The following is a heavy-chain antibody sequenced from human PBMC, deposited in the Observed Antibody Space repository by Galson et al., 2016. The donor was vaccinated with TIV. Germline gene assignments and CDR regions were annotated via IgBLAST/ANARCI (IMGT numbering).Heavy chain of an antibody. Sequence: VKVSCKASGYDFTSCAMNWVRQAPGQGLEWLGWINTRNGHQTYAQGFTGRFVFSLDTSVSTAFLQISGLTADETAVYYCSRSGDYNYYYSYMDVWSKGTTVTVSS. V-gene: IGHV7-4-1*02. CDR1: GYDFTSCA. J-gene: IGHJ6*03. D-gene: IGHD4-17*01. CDR2: INTRNGHQ. CDR3: SRSGDYNYYYSYMDV.